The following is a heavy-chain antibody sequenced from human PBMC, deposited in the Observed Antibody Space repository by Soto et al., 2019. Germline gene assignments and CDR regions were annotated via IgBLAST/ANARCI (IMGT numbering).Heavy chain of an antibody. D-gene: IGHD5-12*01. J-gene: IGHJ4*02. CDR2: IASSSTV. Sequence: EVQLVESGGGLVQPGGSLRLSCAASGFPFSAYGMSWVRQAPGKGLEWVSYIASSSTVYHADSVKGRFTITRDNAKNSLDLQMNSLRDEDTAVYYCARVGRRDGYNGDFDYWGQGTLVTVSS. CDR1: GFPFSAYG. CDR3: ARVGRRDGYNGDFDY. V-gene: IGHV3-48*02.